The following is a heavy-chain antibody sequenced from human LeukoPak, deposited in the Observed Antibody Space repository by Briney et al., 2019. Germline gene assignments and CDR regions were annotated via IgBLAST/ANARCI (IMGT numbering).Heavy chain of an antibody. CDR1: GYTFTGYY. D-gene: IGHD6-13*01. V-gene: IGHV1-2*06. J-gene: IGHJ4*02. CDR3: ARVKEIGAALDY. Sequence: GASVKVSCKASGYTFTGYYMHWVRQAPGQGLEWMGRINPNSGGTNYAQKFQGRVTMTRDTSISTAYMELSRLRSDDTAVYYCARVKEIGAALDYWGQGTLVTVSS. CDR2: INPNSGGT.